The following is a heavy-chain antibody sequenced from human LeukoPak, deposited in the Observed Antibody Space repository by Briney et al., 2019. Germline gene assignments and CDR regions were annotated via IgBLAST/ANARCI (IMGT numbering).Heavy chain of an antibody. CDR3: AKGHTEGEPTAFDAFDI. CDR2: ISGSGGST. CDR1: GFTFSSYA. J-gene: IGHJ3*02. V-gene: IGHV3-23*01. Sequence: GGSLRLSCAASGFTFSSYAMSWVRQVPGKGLEWVSAISGSGGSTYYADSVKGRFTISRDNSKNTLYLQMNSLRAEDTAVYYCAKGHTEGEPTAFDAFDIWGQGTMVTVSS. D-gene: IGHD1-14*01.